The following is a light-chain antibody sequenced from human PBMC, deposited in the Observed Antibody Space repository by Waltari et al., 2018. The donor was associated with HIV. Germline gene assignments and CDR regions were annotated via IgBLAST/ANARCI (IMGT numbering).Light chain of an antibody. CDR1: SSNIGSYY. CDR2: RNN. V-gene: IGLV1-47*01. J-gene: IGLJ2*01. Sequence: QSVLTQPPSASGTPGQRVTISCSGSSSNIGSYYVYWYQQLPGTAPKLPIYRNNRRPSGVPDRFSGSKSGTSASLAISGLRSEDEADYYCAAWTDSLSGVVFGGGTKLSVL. CDR3: AAWTDSLSGVV.